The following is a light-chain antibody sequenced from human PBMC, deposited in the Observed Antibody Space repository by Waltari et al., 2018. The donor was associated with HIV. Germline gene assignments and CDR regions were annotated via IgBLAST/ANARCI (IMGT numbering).Light chain of an antibody. V-gene: IGLV2-11*01. CDR2: DIS. CDR1: TSDVGGYGF. Sequence: QSALTQPRSVSGSPGQSVTISCTGTTSDVGGYGFVSWYQQHPGKAPKLMIYDISKRPSGVPDRFSGSKSGNTASLTISGLQAEDEADYYCCSYAGSNWVFGGGTKLTVL. CDR3: CSYAGSNWV. J-gene: IGLJ3*02.